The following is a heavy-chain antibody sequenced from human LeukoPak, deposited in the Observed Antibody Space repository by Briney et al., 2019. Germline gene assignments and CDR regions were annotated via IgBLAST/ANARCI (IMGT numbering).Heavy chain of an antibody. J-gene: IGHJ6*02. CDR2: INPSGGST. CDR1: GYTFTSYY. CDR3: ARDLPTIFGVVKYYYYGMDV. D-gene: IGHD3-3*01. Sequence: ASVKVSCKASGYTFTSYYMHWVRQAPRQGLEWMGIINPSGGSTSYAQKFRGRVTMTRDTSTSTVYMELSSLRSKDTAVYYCARDLPTIFGVVKYYYYGMDVWGQGTTVTVSS. V-gene: IGHV1-46*01.